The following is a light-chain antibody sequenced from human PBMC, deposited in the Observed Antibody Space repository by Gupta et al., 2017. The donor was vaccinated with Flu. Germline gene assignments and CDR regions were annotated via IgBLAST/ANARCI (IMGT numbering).Light chain of an antibody. CDR2: AAS. J-gene: IGKJ4*01. Sequence: IVLTQSPGTLSLSPGERATLSCRARQSVSSAHLAWYQQKPGQAPRLLIHAASSRATDIPDRFSGSGSGTDFTLTITRLEPEDFAVYYCQQYGGSPPVTFGGGTKVEIK. CDR3: QQYGGSPPVT. CDR1: QSVSSAH. V-gene: IGKV3-20*01.